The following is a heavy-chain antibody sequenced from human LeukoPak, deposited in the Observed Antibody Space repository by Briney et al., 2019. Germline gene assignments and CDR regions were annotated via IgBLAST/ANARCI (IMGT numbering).Heavy chain of an antibody. CDR1: GGSFSGYY. Sequence: PSETLSLTCAVYGGSFSGYYWSWTRQPPGKGLEWIGEINHSGSTNYNPSLKSRVTISVDTSKTQFSLKLSSVTAADTAVYYCARGAYGSGSYNWFDPWGQGTLVTVSS. CDR3: ARGAYGSGSYNWFDP. D-gene: IGHD3-10*01. CDR2: INHSGST. V-gene: IGHV4-34*01. J-gene: IGHJ5*02.